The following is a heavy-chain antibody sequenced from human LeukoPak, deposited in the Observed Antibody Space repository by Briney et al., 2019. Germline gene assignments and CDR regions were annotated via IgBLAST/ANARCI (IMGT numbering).Heavy chain of an antibody. CDR1: GYTFTGYY. J-gene: IGHJ6*03. CDR2: INPNSGGT. Sequence: ASVKVSCKASGYTFTGYYMHWVRQAPGQGLEWMGWINPNSGGTNYAQKFQGRVAMTRDTSISTAYMELSRLRSDDTAVYYCARDLRYSSSWYLYYYYYYYMDVWGKGTTVTVSS. CDR3: ARDLRYSSSWYLYYYYYYYMDV. D-gene: IGHD6-13*01. V-gene: IGHV1-2*02.